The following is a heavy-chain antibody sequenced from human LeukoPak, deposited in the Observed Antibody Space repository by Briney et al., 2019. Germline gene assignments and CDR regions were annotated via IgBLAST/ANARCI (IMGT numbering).Heavy chain of an antibody. Sequence: SETLSLTCTVSGGSISSSSYYWGWIRQPPGKGLEWIGSIYYSGSTYYNPSLKSRVIISVDTSKNQFSLKLSSVTAADTAVYYCARPYSGSYDDAFDIWGQGTMVTVSS. CDR1: GGSISSSSYY. J-gene: IGHJ3*02. CDR3: ARPYSGSYDDAFDI. V-gene: IGHV4-39*01. CDR2: IYYSGST. D-gene: IGHD1-26*01.